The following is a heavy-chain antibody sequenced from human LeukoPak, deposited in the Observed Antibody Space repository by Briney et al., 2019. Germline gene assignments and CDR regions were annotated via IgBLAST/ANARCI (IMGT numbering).Heavy chain of an antibody. D-gene: IGHD6-19*01. CDR2: IYPGDSDT. Sequence: GESLNISCEASGYRFTSYWIAWVRQMPGKGLEWMGIIYPGDSDTRYSPSFQGQVTLSVDKSISTAYVQWSSLKASDTAMYYCARSSGWYGGLDYWGQGTLATVSS. CDR1: GYRFTSYW. J-gene: IGHJ4*02. V-gene: IGHV5-51*01. CDR3: ARSSGWYGGLDY.